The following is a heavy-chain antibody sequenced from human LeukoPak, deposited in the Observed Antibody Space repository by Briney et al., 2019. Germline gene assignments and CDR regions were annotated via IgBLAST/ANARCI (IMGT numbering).Heavy chain of an antibody. CDR3: ARAMRIVGSGVSYGSEVFDY. CDR1: GGSISSYY. J-gene: IGHJ4*02. CDR2: IYTSGST. V-gene: IGHV4-4*07. Sequence: SETLSLTCTVSGGSISSYYWSWIRQPAGKGLEWIRRIYTSGSTNYNPSLKSRVTMSVDTSKNQFSLKLSSVTAADTAVYYCARAMRIVGSGVSYGSEVFDYWGQGTLVTVSS. D-gene: IGHD3-10*01.